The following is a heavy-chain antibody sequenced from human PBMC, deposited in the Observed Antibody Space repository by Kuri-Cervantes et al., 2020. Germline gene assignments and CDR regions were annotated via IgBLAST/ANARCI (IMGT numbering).Heavy chain of an antibody. V-gene: IGHV3-15*01. J-gene: IGHJ5*02. CDR2: IKSKTDGGTT. CDR3: ARGRGNGGKIEYNWFDP. CDR1: GFTFSNAW. Sequence: GGSLRLSCAASGFTFSNAWMSWVRQAPGKGLEWVGRIKSKTDGGTTDYAAPVKGRFTISRDDSKNTLYLQMNSLRAEDTAVYYCARGRGNGGKIEYNWFDPWGQGTLVTVSS. D-gene: IGHD2-8*01.